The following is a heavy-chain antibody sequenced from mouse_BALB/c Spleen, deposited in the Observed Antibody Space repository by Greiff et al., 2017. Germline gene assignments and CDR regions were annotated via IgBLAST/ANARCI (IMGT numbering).Heavy chain of an antibody. J-gene: IGHJ4*01. V-gene: IGHV1-69*01. Sequence: QVQLQQPGAELVMPGASVKMSCKASGYTFTDYWMHWVKQRPGQGLEWIGAIDTSDSYTSYNQKFKGKATLTVDESSSTAYMQRSSLTSEDSAVYYCARRHGSSPYYAMDYWGQGTTVTVSS. CDR3: ARRHGSSPYYAMDY. CDR2: IDTSDSYT. D-gene: IGHD1-1*01. CDR1: GYTFTDYW.